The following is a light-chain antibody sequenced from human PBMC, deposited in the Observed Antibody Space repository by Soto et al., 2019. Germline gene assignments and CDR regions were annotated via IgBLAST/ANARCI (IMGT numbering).Light chain of an antibody. V-gene: IGKV1-5*01. CDR3: QQYSSY. CDR2: ETS. J-gene: IGKJ4*01. Sequence: DSQMTQSPSTLSASVGDRVTITCRASQNIGRWLAWYQQKPGQAPKDLISETSTLESGVPSRLSGSGYGIEFPLNITSLQPDDFAAYYCQQYSSYFGGGTKVHIK. CDR1: QNIGRW.